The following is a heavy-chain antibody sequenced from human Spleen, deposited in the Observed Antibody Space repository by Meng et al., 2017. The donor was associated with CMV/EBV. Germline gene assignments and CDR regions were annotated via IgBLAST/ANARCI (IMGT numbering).Heavy chain of an antibody. V-gene: IGHV2-5*02. CDR2: IYWDDDK. J-gene: IGHJ4*02. CDR1: GFSLSTIGVG. CDR3: AHTDEGEFDY. D-gene: IGHD3-16*01. Sequence: QFTLTGSRPPPVKPPPTRTLTCTFSGFSLSTIGVGVGWIRQPPGKALEWLALIYWDDDKRYSPSLKSRLTITKDTSKNQVVLTMTNMDPVDTATYYCAHTDEGEFDYWGQGTLVTVSS.